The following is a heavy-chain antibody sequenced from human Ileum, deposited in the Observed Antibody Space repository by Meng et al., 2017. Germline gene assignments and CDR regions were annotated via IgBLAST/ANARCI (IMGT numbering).Heavy chain of an antibody. CDR1: GFTFTNYW. CDR2: ISTDGTNT. CDR3: ARGLSGSYGFFDY. Sequence: GQLVESGGGLVQPGGSLSLSCAASGFTFTNYWMHWVRQAPGKGLVWVSRISTDGTNTYYADSVKGRFTISRDNAKNTLFLQMNSLGAEDTAVYYCARGLSGSYGFFDYWSQGTLVTVSS. J-gene: IGHJ4*02. V-gene: IGHV3-74*01. D-gene: IGHD3-22*01.